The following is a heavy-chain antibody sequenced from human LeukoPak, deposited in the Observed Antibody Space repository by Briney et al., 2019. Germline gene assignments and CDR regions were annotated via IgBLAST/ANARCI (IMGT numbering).Heavy chain of an antibody. CDR2: ISSSGRGGST. D-gene: IGHD3-22*01. CDR3: AKVPNYYDTTTYYG. V-gene: IGHV3-23*01. J-gene: IGHJ4*02. CDR1: GFTFSDYA. Sequence: GGSLRLSCAASGFTFSDYAMSWVRQTPGKGLEWVSAISSSGRGGSTYYADSVKGRFTISRDTSKNTLYLQMSSLRVEDTAVYYCAKVPNYYDTTTYYGWGQGTLVTVSS.